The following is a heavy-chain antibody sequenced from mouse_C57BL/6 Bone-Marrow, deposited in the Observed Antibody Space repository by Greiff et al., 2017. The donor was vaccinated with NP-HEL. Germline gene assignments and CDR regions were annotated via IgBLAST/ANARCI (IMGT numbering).Heavy chain of an antibody. CDR1: GYTFTDYY. V-gene: IGHV1-26*01. D-gene: IGHD1-1*01. CDR3: ARLLITTVVDDY. CDR2: INPNNGGT. J-gene: IGHJ2*01. Sequence: VQLQQSGPELVKPGASVKISCKASGYTFTDYYMNWVKQSHGKSLEWIGDINPNNGGTSYNQKFKGKATLTVDKSSSTAYMERRSLTSEDSAVYYCARLLITTVVDDYWGQGTTLTVSS.